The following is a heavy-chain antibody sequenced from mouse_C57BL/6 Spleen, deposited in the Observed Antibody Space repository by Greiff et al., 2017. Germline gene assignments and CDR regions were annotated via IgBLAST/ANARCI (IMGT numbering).Heavy chain of an antibody. Sequence: EVQVVESGGGLVKPGGSLKLSCAASGFTFSSYAMSWVRQTPEKRLEWVATISDGGSYTYYPDNVKGRFTISRDNAKNNLYLQMSHLKSEDTAMYYCARDRLDSSGYAMDYWGQGTSVTVSS. V-gene: IGHV5-4*01. CDR2: ISDGGSYT. CDR1: GFTFSSYA. D-gene: IGHD3-2*02. J-gene: IGHJ4*01. CDR3: ARDRLDSSGYAMDY.